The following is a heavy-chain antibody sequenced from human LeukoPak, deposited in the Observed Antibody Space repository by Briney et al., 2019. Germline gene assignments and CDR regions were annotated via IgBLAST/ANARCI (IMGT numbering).Heavy chain of an antibody. CDR2: IIPIFGIA. CDR3: ARRTRNWNYGGDWYFDL. CDR1: GGTFSSYA. Sequence: SVKVSCEASGGTFSSYAISWVRQAPGQGLEWMGRIIPIFGIANYAQKFQGRVTITTDESTSTAYMELSSLRSEDTAVYYCARRTRNWNYGGDWYFDLWGRGTLVTVSS. J-gene: IGHJ2*01. V-gene: IGHV1-69*05. D-gene: IGHD1-7*01.